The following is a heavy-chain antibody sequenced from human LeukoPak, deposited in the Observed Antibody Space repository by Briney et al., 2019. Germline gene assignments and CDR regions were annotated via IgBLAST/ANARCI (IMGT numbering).Heavy chain of an antibody. J-gene: IGHJ3*02. CDR3: AKDLGLGGWRAYAFDI. CDR1: GFTFDDYA. Sequence: AGGSLRLSCAASGFTFDDYAMHWVRQAPGKGLEWVSGISWNSGYIVYADSVKGRFTISRDNAKNSLYLQMNSLRAEDTALYYCAKDLGLGGWRAYAFDIWGQGTMVTVSS. V-gene: IGHV3-9*01. D-gene: IGHD3-10*01. CDR2: ISWNSGYI.